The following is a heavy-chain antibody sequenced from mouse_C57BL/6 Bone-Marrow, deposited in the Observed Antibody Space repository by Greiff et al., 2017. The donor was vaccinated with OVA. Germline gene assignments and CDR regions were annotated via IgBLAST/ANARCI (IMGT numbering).Heavy chain of an antibody. CDR3: TSYGNFDY. V-gene: IGHV14-4*01. D-gene: IGHD2-1*01. CDR2: IDPENGDT. Sequence: VQLQQSGAELVRPGASVKLSCTASGFNIKDDYMHWVKQRPEQGLEWIGWIDPENGDTEYAPKFQGKATITAYTSSNTAYLQLSSLTSEDTAVSYCTSYGNFDYWGQGTTLTVSS. J-gene: IGHJ2*01. CDR1: GFNIKDDY.